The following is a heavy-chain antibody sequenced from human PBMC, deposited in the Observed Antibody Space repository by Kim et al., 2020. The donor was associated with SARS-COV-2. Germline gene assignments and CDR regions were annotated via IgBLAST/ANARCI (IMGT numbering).Heavy chain of an antibody. J-gene: IGHJ4*02. V-gene: IGHV4-30-2*04. CDR3: ARGDILADY. CDR2: GST. D-gene: IGHD3-9*01. Sequence: GSTYYNPSLKSRVSISVDTSKNQVSLRLSSVTAADTAVYYCARGDILADYWGQGTLVIVSS.